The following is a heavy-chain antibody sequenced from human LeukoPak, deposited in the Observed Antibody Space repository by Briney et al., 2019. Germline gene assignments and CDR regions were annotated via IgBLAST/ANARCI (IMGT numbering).Heavy chain of an antibody. D-gene: IGHD4-23*01. V-gene: IGHV3-7*01. CDR2: IKQDGDEK. J-gene: IGHJ4*02. CDR1: GFTFSSYW. Sequence: GGSLRLSRAASGFTFSSYWMSWVRQAPGKGLECVANIKQDGDEKYFVDSVKGRFTISRDNAKNTLYLQLNSLRAEDTAGYYCARERRTLDYGGNAYDHWGQGTLVTVSS. CDR3: ARERRTLDYGGNAYDH.